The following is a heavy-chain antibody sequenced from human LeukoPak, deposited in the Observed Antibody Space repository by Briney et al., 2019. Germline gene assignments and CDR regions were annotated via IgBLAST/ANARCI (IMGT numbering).Heavy chain of an antibody. D-gene: IGHD3-3*01. Sequence: SETLSLTCTVSGGSISSYYWSWIRQPAGKGLEWIGRIYTSGSTNYNPSLKSRVTMSVDTSKNQFSLKLSSVTAADTAVYYCARGPYYDFWSGYQDYYFDYWGQGTLVTVSS. J-gene: IGHJ4*02. V-gene: IGHV4-4*07. CDR3: ARGPYYDFWSGYQDYYFDY. CDR1: GGSISSYY. CDR2: IYTSGST.